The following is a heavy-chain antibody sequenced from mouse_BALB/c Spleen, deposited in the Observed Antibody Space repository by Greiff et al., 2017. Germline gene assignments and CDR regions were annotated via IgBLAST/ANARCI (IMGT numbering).Heavy chain of an antibody. J-gene: IGHJ2*01. V-gene: IGHV1-80*01. CDR2: IYPGDGDT. D-gene: IGHD4-1*01. Sequence: QVQLQQSGAELVRPGSSVKISCKASGYAFSSYWMNWVKQRPGQGLEWIGQIYPGDGDTNYNGKFKGKATLTADKSSSTAYMQLSSLTSEDSAVYFCARRWDGYYFDYWGQGTTRTVSS. CDR1: GYAFSSYW. CDR3: ARRWDGYYFDY.